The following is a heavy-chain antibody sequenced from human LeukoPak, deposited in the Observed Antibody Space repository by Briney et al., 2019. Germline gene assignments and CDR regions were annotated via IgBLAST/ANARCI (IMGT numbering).Heavy chain of an antibody. CDR1: GFTFSSYG. V-gene: IGHV3-33*01. CDR3: AREPTLHCGGDCYSDY. Sequence: PGGSLRLSCAASGFTFSSYGMHWVRQAPGKGLEWVAVIWYDGSNKYYADSVKGRFTISRDNSKNTLYLQMNSLGAEDTAVYYCAREPTLHCGGDCYSDYWGQGTLVTVSS. CDR2: IWYDGSNK. D-gene: IGHD2-21*02. J-gene: IGHJ4*02.